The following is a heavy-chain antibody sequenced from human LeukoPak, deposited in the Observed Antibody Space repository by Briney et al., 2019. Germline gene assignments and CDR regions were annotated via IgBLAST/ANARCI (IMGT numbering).Heavy chain of an antibody. Sequence: SETLSLTCTVSGGSITSNSYSWGWIRQPPGKGLQWIVTLSYTGTNYYNPSLKSRVTMPVDTTKTQLSLKRSYVTAADTAVYYCVRLRGGIQLWGDWGQGTLVTVSS. V-gene: IGHV4-39*01. D-gene: IGHD5-18*01. CDR1: GGSITSNSYS. J-gene: IGHJ4*02. CDR3: VRLRGGIQLWGD. CDR2: LSYTGTN.